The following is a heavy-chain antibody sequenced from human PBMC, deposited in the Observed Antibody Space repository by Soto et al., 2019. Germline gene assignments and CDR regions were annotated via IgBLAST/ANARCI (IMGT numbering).Heavy chain of an antibody. J-gene: IGHJ6*02. Sequence: PGGSLRLSCAASGFTFSSYAMHWVRQAPGKGLEWVAVISYDGSNKYYADSVKGRFTISRDNSKNTLYLQMNSLRAEDTAVYYCAVGSGYSYGFFYYGMDVWGQGTTVTVSS. CDR3: AVGSGYSYGFFYYGMDV. CDR1: GFTFSSYA. V-gene: IGHV3-30-3*01. D-gene: IGHD5-18*01. CDR2: ISYDGSNK.